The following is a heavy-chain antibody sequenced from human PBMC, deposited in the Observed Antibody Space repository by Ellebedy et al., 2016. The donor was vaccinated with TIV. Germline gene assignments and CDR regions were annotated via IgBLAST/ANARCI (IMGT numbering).Heavy chain of an antibody. Sequence: SETLSLXCTVSGGSISSSNYYWGWLRQPPGQGLEWIGSIYYSGSTYYKPSLKSRVIVSVDTSKNQFSLKVTSVTAADSAVYYCARRGSVAGNPIFDYWGQGTLVTVSS. V-gene: IGHV4-39*01. CDR1: GGSISSSNYY. J-gene: IGHJ4*02. CDR3: ARRGSVAGNPIFDY. D-gene: IGHD6-19*01. CDR2: IYYSGST.